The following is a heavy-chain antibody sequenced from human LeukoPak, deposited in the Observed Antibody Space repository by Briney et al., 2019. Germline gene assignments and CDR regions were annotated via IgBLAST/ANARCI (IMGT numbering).Heavy chain of an antibody. Sequence: SETLSLTCTVSGGSTSSGNYYWGWIRQPPGTGLEWIGGISSSGNTYYNPSLKSRITISIDTSKNHFSLKLSSVTAADTAVYYCARLGAGPTYYDFWSGYSSFYSDYWGQGTLVTVSS. CDR2: ISSSGNT. V-gene: IGHV4-39*02. CDR3: ARLGAGPTYYDFWSGYSSFYSDY. CDR1: GGSTSSGNYY. D-gene: IGHD3-3*01. J-gene: IGHJ4*02.